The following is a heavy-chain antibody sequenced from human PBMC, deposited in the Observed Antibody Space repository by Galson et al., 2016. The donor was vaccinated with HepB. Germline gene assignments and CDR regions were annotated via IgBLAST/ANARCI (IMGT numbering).Heavy chain of an antibody. Sequence: SLRLSCTASGFTFSNYAMNWVRQAPGKGLEWVSYITGSGGFTYYADSVKGRFTISRDNAKNTLYLQMNSLRAEDTAVYYCARGGGSYGGYWGQGTLVSVSS. CDR2: ITGSGGFT. CDR1: GFTFSNYA. J-gene: IGHJ4*02. D-gene: IGHD1-26*01. CDR3: ARGGGSYGGY. V-gene: IGHV3-23*01.